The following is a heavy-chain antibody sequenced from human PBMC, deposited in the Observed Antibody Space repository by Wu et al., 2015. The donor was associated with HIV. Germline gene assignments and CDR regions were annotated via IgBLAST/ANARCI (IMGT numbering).Heavy chain of an antibody. CDR3: ARERVDYDSGGYRAHRGYYFDY. CDR1: GGTFSRSG. J-gene: IGHJ4*02. CDR2: INPSGGST. D-gene: IGHD3-22*01. Sequence: QVQLVQSGAEVRKPGSSVKVSCKASGGTFSRSGFSWVRQAPGQGLEWVGIINPSGGSTSYAQKFQGRVTMTRDTSTSTVYMELSSLRSDDTAKYYCARERVDYDSGGYRAHRGYYFDYWGQGTLVIVSS. V-gene: IGHV1-46*01.